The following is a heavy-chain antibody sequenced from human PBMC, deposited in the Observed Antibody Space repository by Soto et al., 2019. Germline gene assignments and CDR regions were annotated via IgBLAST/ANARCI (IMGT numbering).Heavy chain of an antibody. D-gene: IGHD3-22*01. Sequence: GGSLRLSCAASAFTFSNYAMSWVRQATGKGLEWVSAISYGGGTTYYADSVKGRFTISRDNSKNTLYLQMNSLRAEDTAVYYCAKNPGYYYDSTGYHFDYWGQGTLVTVSS. J-gene: IGHJ4*02. CDR3: AKNPGYYYDSTGYHFDY. CDR1: AFTFSNYA. CDR2: ISYGGGTT. V-gene: IGHV3-23*01.